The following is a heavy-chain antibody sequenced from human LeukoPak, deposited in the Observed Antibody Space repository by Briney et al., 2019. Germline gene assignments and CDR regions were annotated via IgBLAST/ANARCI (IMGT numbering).Heavy chain of an antibody. Sequence: SETLSLTCTVSGYSISSGYYWGWIRQPPGKGLEWIGSIYHSGSTNYNPSLKSRVTISVDTSKNQLSLKLSSVTAADTAVYYCARRDSTGWSAHFDYWGQGTLVTVSS. CDR2: IYHSGST. CDR3: ARRDSTGWSAHFDY. D-gene: IGHD6-19*01. J-gene: IGHJ4*02. V-gene: IGHV4-38-2*02. CDR1: GYSISSGYY.